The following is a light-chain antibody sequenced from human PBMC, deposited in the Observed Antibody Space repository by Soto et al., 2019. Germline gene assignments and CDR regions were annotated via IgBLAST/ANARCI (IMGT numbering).Light chain of an antibody. J-gene: IGLJ1*01. Sequence: QSVLTQPASVSGSPGQSITISCTGTSSDVGGYNYVSWYQQHPGKATKFMIYDVSNRPSGVSNRFSGSKSGNTASLTISGLQAEDEADYYCSSYTTSNTRQIVFGTGTKV. CDR3: SSYTTSNTRQIV. CDR2: DVS. V-gene: IGLV2-14*01. CDR1: SSDVGGYNY.